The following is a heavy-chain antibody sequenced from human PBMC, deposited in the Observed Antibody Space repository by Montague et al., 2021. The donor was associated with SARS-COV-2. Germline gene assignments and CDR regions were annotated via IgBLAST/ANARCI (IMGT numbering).Heavy chain of an antibody. CDR2: VPHTGST. V-gene: IGHV4-59*12. CDR3: ARFRVWNHLYGMDV. J-gene: IGHJ6*02. D-gene: IGHD6-6*01. CDR1: GGSFSPYY. Sequence: SETLSLTCSVSGGSFSPYYWTWIRQTPGNGLDWIGYVPHTGSTTYNPSLQSRVSISVDLSKSQFSLQLSSVTAADTAIYYCARFRVWNHLYGMDVWGQGTTVTVSS.